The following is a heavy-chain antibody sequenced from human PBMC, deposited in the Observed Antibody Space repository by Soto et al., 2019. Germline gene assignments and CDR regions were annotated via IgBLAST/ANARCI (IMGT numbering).Heavy chain of an antibody. CDR3: ARGGMVIIPTATAFDY. Sequence: SETLSLTFTFSGVSISTYYWSWILQPAGKGLEWIGRIYASGSTNYNPSLKSRVTMSVATSKNQFSLKLSSVTAADTAVYYCARGGMVIIPTATAFDYWGQGTLVTVSS. V-gene: IGHV4-4*07. J-gene: IGHJ4*02. CDR2: IYASGST. D-gene: IGHD2-2*01. CDR1: GVSISTYY.